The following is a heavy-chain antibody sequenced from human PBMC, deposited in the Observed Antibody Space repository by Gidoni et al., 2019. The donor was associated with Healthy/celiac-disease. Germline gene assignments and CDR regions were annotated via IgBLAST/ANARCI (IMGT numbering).Heavy chain of an antibody. CDR1: GFTSSSYA. Sequence: QVQLLSSGVSVVQPWRFLILSLAASGFTSSSYAMHWVRQAPGRGREWVAVISYDGSNKYYEDSVKGRFTISRDNSKNTLYLQMNRLRAEDTAVYYCARVGYDFWSGQFDYWGQGTMVTVSS. D-gene: IGHD3-3*01. J-gene: IGHJ4*02. CDR2: ISYDGSNK. V-gene: IGHV3-30-3*01. CDR3: ARVGYDFWSGQFDY.